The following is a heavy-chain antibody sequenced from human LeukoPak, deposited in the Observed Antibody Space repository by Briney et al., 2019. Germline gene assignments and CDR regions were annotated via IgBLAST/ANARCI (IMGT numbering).Heavy chain of an antibody. D-gene: IGHD2-15*01. Sequence: GGSLRLSCAASGFNFDDYGMTWVRQAPGKELEWFSGINWNGGSTGYADSVKGRFTISRDNAKNYLFLQMNSLRAEDTALYYCARGEIVGYCSGGSCYRPIDIWGQGTMVTVSS. CDR1: GFNFDDYG. CDR2: INWNGGST. J-gene: IGHJ3*02. CDR3: ARGEIVGYCSGGSCYRPIDI. V-gene: IGHV3-20*04.